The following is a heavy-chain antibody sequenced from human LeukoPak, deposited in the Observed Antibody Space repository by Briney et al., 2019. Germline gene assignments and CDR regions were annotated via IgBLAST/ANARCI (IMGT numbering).Heavy chain of an antibody. Sequence: GGSLRLSCAASGFTFSSYGMHWVRQAPGKGLEWVAVIWYDGSNKYYADSVKGRFTISRDNSKNTLYLQMNSLGAEDTAVYYCARVSRYYDFWSGYQRPMDVWGQGTTVTVSS. J-gene: IGHJ6*02. D-gene: IGHD3-3*01. CDR1: GFTFSSYG. CDR2: IWYDGSNK. V-gene: IGHV3-33*01. CDR3: ARVSRYYDFWSGYQRPMDV.